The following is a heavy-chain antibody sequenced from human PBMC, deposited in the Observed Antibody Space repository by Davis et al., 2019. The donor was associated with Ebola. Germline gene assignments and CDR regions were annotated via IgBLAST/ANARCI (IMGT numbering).Heavy chain of an antibody. CDR1: GFTFSGYW. Sequence: ESLKISCAASGFTFSGYWMHWVRQAPGKGLEWIGSIYHSGSTYYNPSLKSRVTISVDTSKNQFSLKLTSVTAADSAVYYCARDDSSWYSDTYYYLDVWGTGTTVTVSS. CDR3: ARDDSSWYSDTYYYLDV. D-gene: IGHD6-13*01. V-gene: IGHV4-38-2*02. J-gene: IGHJ6*03. CDR2: IYHSGST.